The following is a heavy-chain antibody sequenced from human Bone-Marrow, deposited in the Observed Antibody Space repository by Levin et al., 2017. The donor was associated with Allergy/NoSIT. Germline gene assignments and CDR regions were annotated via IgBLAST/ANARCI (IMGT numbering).Heavy chain of an antibody. CDR2: ISYDSVGQ. CDR3: AKGTTNHYGWFDA. V-gene: IGHV3-9*01. D-gene: IGHD1/OR15-1a*01. J-gene: IGHJ5*02. CDR1: GFSFEDYS. Sequence: GGSLRLSCAASGFSFEDYSMHWVRQVPGKGLEYIAGISYDSVGQGYADSVSGRFTVSRDNAAKSLYLQMSSLRVEDTALYYCAKGTTNHYGWFDAWGQGTLVTVSS.